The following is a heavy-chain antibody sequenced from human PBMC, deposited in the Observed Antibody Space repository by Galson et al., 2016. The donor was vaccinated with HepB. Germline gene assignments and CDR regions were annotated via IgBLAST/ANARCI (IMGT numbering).Heavy chain of an antibody. CDR1: GFTFSDHY. V-gene: IGHV3-72*01. D-gene: IGHD2/OR15-2a*01. CDR3: ARDFYDGSCHYMDY. J-gene: IGHJ4*02. CDR2: SRDKAHSYTT. Sequence: SLRLSCAASGFTFSDHYIDWVRQAPGKGLEWVGRSRDKAHSYTTEYAASVKGRFAISRDESENSLYLQMNSLKTQDTALYYCARDFYDGSCHYMDYWGRGTLLTVSS.